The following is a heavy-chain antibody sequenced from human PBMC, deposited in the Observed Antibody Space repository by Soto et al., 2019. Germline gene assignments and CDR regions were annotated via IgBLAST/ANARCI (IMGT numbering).Heavy chain of an antibody. V-gene: IGHV1-2*02. CDR3: AREVGGGRQYYFDS. Sequence: ASVKVSCKASGYTFTGYYMHWVLQAPGQGLEWMGWIIPSFGGTNYAQKFQGRVTMTRDTSLSIAYMELTTLRSDDTAVFYCAREVGGGRQYYFDSWGLGTLVTVSS. CDR2: IIPSFGGT. D-gene: IGHD3-16*01. J-gene: IGHJ4*02. CDR1: GYTFTGYY.